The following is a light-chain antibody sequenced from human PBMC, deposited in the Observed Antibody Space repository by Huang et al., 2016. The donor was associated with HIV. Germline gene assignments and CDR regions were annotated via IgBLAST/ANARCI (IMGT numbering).Light chain of an antibody. CDR3: QQYGSSLPLT. CDR2: GAS. CDR1: QSVSSTY. V-gene: IGKV3-20*01. Sequence: EIVLTQSPGTLSLSPGERATLSCRASQSVSSTYLAWYQQKPGQAPRLLIYGASSRATAIPDRFSGSGSGTDFILTISRLEPEDFAVYYCQQYGSSLPLTFGGGTKVEIK. J-gene: IGKJ4*01.